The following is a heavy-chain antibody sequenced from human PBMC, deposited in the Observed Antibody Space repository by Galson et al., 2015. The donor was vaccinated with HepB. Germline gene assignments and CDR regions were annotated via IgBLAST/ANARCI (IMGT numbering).Heavy chain of an antibody. D-gene: IGHD3-22*01. V-gene: IGHV1-69*13. Sequence: SVKVSCKASGYTFTSYAMHWVRQAPGQRLEWMGGIIPIFGTANYAQKFQGRVTITADESTSTAYMELSSLRSEDTAVYYCARVRAGSSGYYYAFDIWGQGTMVTVSS. CDR2: IIPIFGTA. J-gene: IGHJ3*02. CDR1: GYTFTSYA. CDR3: ARVRAGSSGYYYAFDI.